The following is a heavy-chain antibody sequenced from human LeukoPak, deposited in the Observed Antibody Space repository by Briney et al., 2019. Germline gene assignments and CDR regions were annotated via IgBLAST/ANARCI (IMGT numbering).Heavy chain of an antibody. CDR3: ARPHSSGWYGGFDI. CDR1: GGSITGYY. Sequence: SSETLSLTCTVSGGSITGYYWSWIRQPPGRGLEWIGYIYYSGSTSYNPSLQSRVPISQDTSKNQFSLQLRSVTAADTAVYYCARPHSSGWYGGFDIWGQGTMGTVSS. CDR2: IYYSGST. D-gene: IGHD6-19*01. V-gene: IGHV4-59*08. J-gene: IGHJ3*02.